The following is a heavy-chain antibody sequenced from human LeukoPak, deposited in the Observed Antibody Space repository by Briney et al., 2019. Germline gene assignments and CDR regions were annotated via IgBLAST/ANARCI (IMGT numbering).Heavy chain of an antibody. J-gene: IGHJ4*02. Sequence: PSETLSLTCTVSGGSISSGSYYWSWIRQPAGKGLEWIGRIYTSGSTNYNPSLKSRVTISVDTSKNQFSLKLSSVTAADTAVYYCARGNDYDFWSGYCFDYWGQGTLVTVSS. CDR1: GGSISSGSYY. V-gene: IGHV4-61*02. CDR3: ARGNDYDFWSGYCFDY. CDR2: IYTSGST. D-gene: IGHD3-3*01.